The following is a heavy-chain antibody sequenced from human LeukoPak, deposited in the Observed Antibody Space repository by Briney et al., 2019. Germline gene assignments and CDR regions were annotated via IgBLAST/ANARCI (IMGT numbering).Heavy chain of an antibody. CDR2: VYYSGYS. CDR3: GRMGVTSGASANPDY. D-gene: IGHD1-1*01. V-gene: IGHV4-59*01. Sequence: SETLSLTCTVSSGSISGYHWSWIRQPPGKGLEWIGYVYYSGYSDYDPPLKSRVSMSVDTSNNQFSLRLSPVTAADTAVYYCGRMGVTSGASANPDYWGQGTLVTVSS. J-gene: IGHJ4*02. CDR1: SGSISGYH.